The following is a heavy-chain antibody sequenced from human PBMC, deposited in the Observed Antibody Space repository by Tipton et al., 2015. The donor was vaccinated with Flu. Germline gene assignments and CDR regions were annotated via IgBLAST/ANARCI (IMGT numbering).Heavy chain of an antibody. Sequence: TLSLTCTVSSGSVSSGGYSWSWIRQPPGKGLEWIGYIYYSGNTNYNPSLKSRVTISVDTAKNQFSLKQSSVTAADTAVYYCARDNLGGAFDSWGQGTLVTVAS. CDR1: SGSVSSGGYS. J-gene: IGHJ4*02. CDR2: IYYSGNT. V-gene: IGHV4-61*08. CDR3: ARDNLGGAFDS. D-gene: IGHD1-14*01.